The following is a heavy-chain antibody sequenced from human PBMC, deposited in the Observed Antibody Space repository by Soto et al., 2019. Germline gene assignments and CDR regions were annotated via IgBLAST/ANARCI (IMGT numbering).Heavy chain of an antibody. J-gene: IGHJ4*02. CDR3: ARTPVRPCSMDFDY. V-gene: IGHV4-39*01. CDR2: IYYSGST. D-gene: IGHD6-6*01. CDR1: GGSISSSSYY. Sequence: QLQLQESGPGLVKPSETLSLTCTVSGGSISSSSYYSGWIRQPPGNGLEWIGSIYYSGSTYYNPSLRSRVTISVDTSKYQFSLKLSSVTAADTAVYYWARTPVRPCSMDFDYWGQGTLVTVSS.